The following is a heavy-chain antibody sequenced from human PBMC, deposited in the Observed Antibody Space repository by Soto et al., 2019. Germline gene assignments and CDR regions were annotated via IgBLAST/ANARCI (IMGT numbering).Heavy chain of an antibody. CDR3: ARESEDLTSNFDY. J-gene: IGHJ4*02. Sequence: PGGSLRLSCAASGFTFTRYSMNWVRQAPGKGLEWVSSISSTTNYIYYGDSMRGRFTISRDNAKNSLYLEMNSLRAEDTAVYYCARESEDLTSNFDYWGQGTLVTVSS. V-gene: IGHV3-21*06. CDR1: GFTFTRYS. CDR2: ISSTTNYI.